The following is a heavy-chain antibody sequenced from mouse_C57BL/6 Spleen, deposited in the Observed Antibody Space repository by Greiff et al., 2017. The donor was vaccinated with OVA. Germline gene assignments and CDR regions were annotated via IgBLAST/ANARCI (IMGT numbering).Heavy chain of an antibody. CDR3: ARQGDGYYADY. D-gene: IGHD2-3*01. Sequence: EVQVVESGGDLVKPGGSLKLSCAASGFTFSSYGMSWVRQTPDKRLEWVATISSGGSYTYYPDSVKGRFTISRDNAKNTLYLQMSSLKSEDTAMYYCARQGDGYYADYWGQGTSVTVSS. CDR1: GFTFSSYG. V-gene: IGHV5-6*01. J-gene: IGHJ4*01. CDR2: ISSGGSYT.